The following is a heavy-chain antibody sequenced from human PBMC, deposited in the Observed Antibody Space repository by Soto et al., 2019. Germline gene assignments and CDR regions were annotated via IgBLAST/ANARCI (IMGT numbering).Heavy chain of an antibody. CDR2: INHSGST. Sequence: SETLSLTCADYGGSFSGYYWSWIRQPPGKGLEWIGEINHSGSTNYNPSLKSRVTISVDTSKNQFSLKLSSVTAADTAVYYCARGGIQLWFYYYYGMDVWGQGTTVTVSS. V-gene: IGHV4-34*01. D-gene: IGHD5-18*01. J-gene: IGHJ6*02. CDR3: ARGGIQLWFYYYYGMDV. CDR1: GGSFSGYY.